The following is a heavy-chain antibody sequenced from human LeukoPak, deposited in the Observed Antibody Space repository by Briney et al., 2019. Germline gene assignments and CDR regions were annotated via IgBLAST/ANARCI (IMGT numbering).Heavy chain of an antibody. V-gene: IGHV3-30*18. Sequence: HPGESLRLSCAASGFTFSSYGMHWVRQAPGKGLEWVAVISYDGSNKYYADSVKGRFTISRDNSKNTLYLQMNSLRAEDTAVYYCAKGGLKWLRFGGPSSRDYFDYWGQGTLVTVSS. D-gene: IGHD5-12*01. CDR1: GFTFSSYG. CDR3: AKGGLKWLRFGGPSSRDYFDY. CDR2: ISYDGSNK. J-gene: IGHJ4*02.